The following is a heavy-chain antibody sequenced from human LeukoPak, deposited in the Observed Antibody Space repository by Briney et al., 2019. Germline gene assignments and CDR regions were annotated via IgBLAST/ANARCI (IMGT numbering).Heavy chain of an antibody. J-gene: IGHJ5*02. CDR3: ARIYSSSWFLNWFDP. CDR1: GYSSSRGYF. V-gene: IGHV4-38-2*02. Sequence: SEPLSLTCTLCGYSSSRGYFWGWIRQPPGKGLECSGTFYHSGSTYYNPSLKSRVTISVDTSKNQFSLKLISVTAADTAVYYCARIYSSSWFLNWFDPWGQGTLVTVSS. CDR2: FYHSGST. D-gene: IGHD6-13*01.